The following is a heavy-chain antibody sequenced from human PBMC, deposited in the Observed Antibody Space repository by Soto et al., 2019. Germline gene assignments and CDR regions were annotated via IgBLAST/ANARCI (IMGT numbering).Heavy chain of an antibody. CDR3: ARYFCDFWSGYSPYGMGV. CDR1: GYTFTSYA. J-gene: IGHJ6*02. CDR2: INAGNGNT. V-gene: IGHV1-3*01. Sequence: ASVKVSCKASGYTFTSYAMHWVRQAPGQRLEWMGWINAGNGNTKYSQKFQGRVTITRDTSASTAYMELSSLRSEDTAVYYCARYFCDFWSGYSPYGMGVSGQATTVTVSS. D-gene: IGHD3-3*01.